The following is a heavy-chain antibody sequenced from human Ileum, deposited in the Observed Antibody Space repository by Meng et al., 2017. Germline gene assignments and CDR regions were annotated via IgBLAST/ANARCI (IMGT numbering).Heavy chain of an antibody. Sequence: QGQLQGSGLGLVRPSETLSLICTVSGGSVSTSDYHWGWIRQPPGKGLEWIGYAGTNYNPSLKSRVTISVDTSKRQFSLKLTSVTAADTAVYYCARDHWGSLDYWGQGILVTVSS. CDR3: ARDHWGSLDY. CDR1: GGSVSTSDYH. D-gene: IGHD7-27*01. J-gene: IGHJ4*02. V-gene: IGHV4-61*08. CDR2: AGT.